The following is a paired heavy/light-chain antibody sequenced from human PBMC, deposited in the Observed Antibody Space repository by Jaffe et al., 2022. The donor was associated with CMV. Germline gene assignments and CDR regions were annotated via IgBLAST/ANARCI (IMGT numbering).Light chain of an antibody. CDR3: QQYNNWPLT. J-gene: IGKJ4*01. V-gene: IGKV3-15*01. CDR1: QSVSSD. CDR2: GAS. Sequence: EIMMTQSPGTLSVSPGERATLSCRASQSVSSDLAWYQQKPAQAPRLLIYGASTRATGIPARFSGSGSGTEFTLTISSLQSEDFAVYYCQQYNNWPLTFGGGTKVEIK.
Heavy chain of an antibody. Sequence: EVQLLESGGGLVQRGESLRISCAAPGLILSSYAMNWLRQAPGKGLEWVSGISGSGDSTYYADSVKGRFTISRDNSRNTVYLQMNSLRAEDTAVYYCATRSNAFNMWGQGTMVTVSS. J-gene: IGHJ3*02. CDR2: ISGSGDST. V-gene: IGHV3-23*01. D-gene: IGHD7-27*01. CDR1: GLILSSYA. CDR3: ATRSNAFNM.